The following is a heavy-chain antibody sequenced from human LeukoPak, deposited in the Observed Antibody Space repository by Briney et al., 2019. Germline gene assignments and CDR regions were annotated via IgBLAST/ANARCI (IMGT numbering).Heavy chain of an antibody. J-gene: IGHJ1*01. CDR1: GGTFSSYA. CDR3: ARHSSSWYREYFQH. D-gene: IGHD6-13*01. Sequence: SVNVSCKASGGTFSSYAISWVRQAPGQGLEWMGGIIPIFGTGNYAQKFQGRVTITADESTSTAYMELSSLRSEDTAVYYCARHSSSWYREYFQHWGQGTLVTVSS. V-gene: IGHV1-69*01. CDR2: IIPIFGTG.